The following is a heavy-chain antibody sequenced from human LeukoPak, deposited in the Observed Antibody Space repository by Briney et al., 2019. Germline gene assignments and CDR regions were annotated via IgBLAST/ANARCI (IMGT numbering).Heavy chain of an antibody. CDR2: IYSGGST. D-gene: IGHD3-3*01. J-gene: IGHJ5*02. CDR1: GFTVSSNY. V-gene: IGHV3-53*04. Sequence: GGSLRLSCAASGFTVSSNYMSWVRQAPGKGLEWVSVIYSGGSTYYADSVKGRFTISRHNSKNTLYLQMNSLRAEDTAVYYCARYHLYYDFWSGYYPPGRNSGWFDPWGQGTLVTVSS. CDR3: ARYHLYYDFWSGYYPPGRNSGWFDP.